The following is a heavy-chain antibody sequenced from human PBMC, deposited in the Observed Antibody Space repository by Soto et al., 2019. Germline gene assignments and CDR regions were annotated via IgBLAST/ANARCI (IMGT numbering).Heavy chain of an antibody. CDR2: IYYSGST. CDR1: GGSISSVGYY. D-gene: IGHD3-22*01. J-gene: IGHJ3*02. CDR3: AINYYDSLDAFDI. V-gene: IGHV4-31*03. Sequence: QVQLQESGPGLVKPSQTLSLTCTVSGGSISSVGYYWSWIRQHPGKGLEWIGYIYYSGSTYYNPSLKSRVTISVDTSKNQFSLKLSSVTAADTAVYYCAINYYDSLDAFDIWGQGTMVTVSS.